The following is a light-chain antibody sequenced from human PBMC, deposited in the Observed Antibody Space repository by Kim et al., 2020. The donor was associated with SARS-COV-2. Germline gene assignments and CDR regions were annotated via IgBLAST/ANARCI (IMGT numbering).Light chain of an antibody. CDR3: CSYTTSSTFV. J-gene: IGLJ1*01. V-gene: IGLV2-14*04. Sequence: QSITISCTETSSDIGFYNYVSWYQQHPGKAPKLMLYDVNKRPSGVSNRFSGSKSGNTASLTISGLQAEDEADYYCCSYTTSSTFVFGTGTKVTVL. CDR1: SSDIGFYNY. CDR2: DVN.